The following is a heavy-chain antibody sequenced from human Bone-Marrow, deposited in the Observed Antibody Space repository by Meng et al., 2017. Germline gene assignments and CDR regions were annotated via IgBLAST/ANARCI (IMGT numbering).Heavy chain of an antibody. V-gene: IGHV3-30*04. CDR1: GFTFSSYA. J-gene: IGHJ4*02. Sequence: GESLKISCAASGFTFSSYAMHWVRQAPGKGLEWVAVISYDGSNKYYADSVKGRFTISRDNSKNTLYLQMNSLRVEDTAVYYCAKDMAVGANRNCFEYWGQGTLVTVSS. CDR2: ISYDGSNK. D-gene: IGHD1-26*01. CDR3: AKDMAVGANRNCFEY.